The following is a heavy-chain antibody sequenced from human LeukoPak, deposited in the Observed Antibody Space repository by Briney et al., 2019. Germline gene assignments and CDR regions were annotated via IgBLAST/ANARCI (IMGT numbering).Heavy chain of an antibody. D-gene: IGHD2-21*01. CDR1: GFTVSSNY. V-gene: IGHV3-53*01. Sequence: PGGSLRLSCAPSGFTVSSNYMSGVRQAPGKGLEWVSVIYSGGSTYYADSVKGRLTISRDKSKNTLYLQMNSLRAEDTAVYYCTSLFQNSDCWGQGTLVTVSS. CDR3: TSLFQNSDC. CDR2: IYSGGST. J-gene: IGHJ4*02.